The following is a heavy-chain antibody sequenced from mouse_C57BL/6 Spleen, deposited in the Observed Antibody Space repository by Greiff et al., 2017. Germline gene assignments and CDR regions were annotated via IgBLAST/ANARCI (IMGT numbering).Heavy chain of an antibody. CDR3: ARDGYYPFAY. V-gene: IGHV5-17*01. Sequence: EVQVVESGGGLVKPGGSLKLSCAASGFTFSDYGMHWVRQAPEKGLEWVAYISSGSSTIYYADTVKGLFTISRDNAKNTLFLQMTSLRSEDTAMYYCARDGYYPFAYWGQGTLVTVSA. D-gene: IGHD2-3*01. CDR2: ISSGSSTI. CDR1: GFTFSDYG. J-gene: IGHJ3*01.